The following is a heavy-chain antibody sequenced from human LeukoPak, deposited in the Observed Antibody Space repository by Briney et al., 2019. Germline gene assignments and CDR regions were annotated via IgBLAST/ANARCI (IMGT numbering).Heavy chain of an antibody. CDR2: INHSRST. CDR3: ARGGVTPYFDY. Sequence: SETLSLTCAVYGGSFSGYYWSWIRQPPGKGVEWMGEINHSRSTNYNPSLKTRVTISVDTSKHQFSLKLSSVTAADTAVYYCARGGVTPYFDYWGRGTLVTVSS. J-gene: IGHJ4*02. V-gene: IGHV4-34*01. D-gene: IGHD2-21*02. CDR1: GGSFSGYY.